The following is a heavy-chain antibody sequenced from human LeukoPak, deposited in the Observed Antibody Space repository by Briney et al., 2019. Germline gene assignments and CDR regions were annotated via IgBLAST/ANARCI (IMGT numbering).Heavy chain of an antibody. CDR1: GDPISGYSDY. J-gene: IGHJ4*02. CDR2: IYYSGST. CDR3: AREYSGFDF. Sequence: ASETLSLTCTVSGDPISGYSDYKWTWIRQPPGKGLEWIGYIYYSGSTNYNPSLKSRVTISVDTSKNQFSLKLTSVTAADTAVYYCAREYSGFDFWGQGTLVTASS. V-gene: IGHV4-61*08. D-gene: IGHD5-12*01.